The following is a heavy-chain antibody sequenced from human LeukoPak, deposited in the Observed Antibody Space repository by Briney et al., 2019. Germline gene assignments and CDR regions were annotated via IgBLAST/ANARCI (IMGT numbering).Heavy chain of an antibody. Sequence: PGGSLRLSCVDSGFTFSTSAMNWVRQAPGKGLEWVSFIDGSGGSTYYAESVKGRFTISRDNSKNTLFLQMNSLRADDTAVYYCAKRTGGGDFDYWGQGTLVTVSS. V-gene: IGHV3-23*01. CDR3: AKRTGGGDFDY. CDR1: GFTFSTSA. CDR2: IDGSGGST. D-gene: IGHD3-16*01. J-gene: IGHJ4*02.